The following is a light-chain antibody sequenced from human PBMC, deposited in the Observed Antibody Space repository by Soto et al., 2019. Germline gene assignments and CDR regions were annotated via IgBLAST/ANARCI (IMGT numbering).Light chain of an antibody. Sequence: DIQMTQSPSTLSASVGDRVTITCRASQGIGSWLAWYQQKPGKAPKVMTYKASRLESGVPSTFSGSGSGKEFTLTIATLQPDDFGTFYCQQYSSYPYTFGQGTKLAI. V-gene: IGKV1-5*03. J-gene: IGKJ2*01. CDR2: KAS. CDR1: QGIGSW. CDR3: QQYSSYPYT.